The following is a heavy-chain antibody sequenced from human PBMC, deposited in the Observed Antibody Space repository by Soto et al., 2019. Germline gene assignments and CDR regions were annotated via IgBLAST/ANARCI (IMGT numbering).Heavy chain of an antibody. CDR2: IYSGGGT. CDR1: GVTVSNNF. V-gene: IGHV3-66*01. J-gene: IGHJ4*02. Sequence: EVQLVESGGDLVQPGGSLRLSCAASGVTVSNNFMSWVRQAPGKGLEWVSIIYSGGGTQYADSVKGRFTISRDSYKNTVYLQMNSLRVEDTAVYYCARNVPVTPLGYWGQGTLVTVSS. D-gene: IGHD4-17*01. CDR3: ARNVPVTPLGY.